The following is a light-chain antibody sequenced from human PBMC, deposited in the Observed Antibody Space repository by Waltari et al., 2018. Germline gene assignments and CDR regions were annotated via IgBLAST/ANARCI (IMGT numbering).Light chain of an antibody. Sequence: EIVLPQSPATLSLSPGERATLSCRATQRISYYLAWYQQKPGQAPRLLIYDTSHRATGIPYRFSGSGSETDFTLTISSLEPEDFAVYYCQQRRNWPLTFGGGTKVEIK. CDR1: QRISYY. J-gene: IGKJ4*01. CDR2: DTS. CDR3: QQRRNWPLT. V-gene: IGKV3-11*01.